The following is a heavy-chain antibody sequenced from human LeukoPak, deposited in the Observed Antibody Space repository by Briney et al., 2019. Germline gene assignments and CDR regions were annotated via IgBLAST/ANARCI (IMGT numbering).Heavy chain of an antibody. J-gene: IGHJ4*02. CDR1: SGSVNSGSYY. Sequence: SETLSLTCTVSSGSVNSGSYYWNWIRQPPGKGLEWIGYIYYSGSTNYNPSLKSRVTISVDTSKNKFSLKLSSVTAADTAVYYCARDGRGAAGLDYWGQETLVTVSS. CDR2: IYYSGST. D-gene: IGHD6-13*01. V-gene: IGHV4-61*01. CDR3: ARDGRGAAGLDY.